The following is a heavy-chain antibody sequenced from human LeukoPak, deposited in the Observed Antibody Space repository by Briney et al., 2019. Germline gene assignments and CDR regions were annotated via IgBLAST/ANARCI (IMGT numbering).Heavy chain of an antibody. V-gene: IGHV6-1*01. J-gene: IGHJ6*02. CDR3: ARRQIAAADYYYYYGMDV. Sequence: SQTLSLTCAISGDSVSSNSAAWNWIRQSPSRGLEWLGRTYYRSKWYNDYAVSVKSRITINPDTSKNQFSLQLNSVTPEDTAVYYCARRQIAAADYYYYYGMDVWGQGTTVTVSS. D-gene: IGHD6-13*01. CDR1: GDSVSSNSAA. CDR2: TYYRSKWYN.